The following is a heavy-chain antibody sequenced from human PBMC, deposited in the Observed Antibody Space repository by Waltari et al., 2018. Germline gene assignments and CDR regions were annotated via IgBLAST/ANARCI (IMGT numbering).Heavy chain of an antibody. J-gene: IGHJ6*03. CDR3: ARDRVVPDYYYYYMDV. CDR2: IYTSGST. CDR1: GGSISSYY. Sequence: QVQLQESGPGLVKPSETLSLTCTASGGSISSYYWSWIRQPAGKGLEWIGRIYTSGSTNYNPSLKRRVTMSVDTSKNQFSLKLSSVTAADTAVYYCARDRVVPDYYYYYMDVWGKGTTVTISS. D-gene: IGHD2-2*01. V-gene: IGHV4-4*07.